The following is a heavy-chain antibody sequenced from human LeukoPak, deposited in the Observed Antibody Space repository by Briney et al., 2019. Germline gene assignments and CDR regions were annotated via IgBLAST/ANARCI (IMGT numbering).Heavy chain of an antibody. V-gene: IGHV3-21*01. CDR3: ARPPRYSSGWYDY. D-gene: IGHD6-19*01. CDR1: GFTFSSYN. Sequence: PGRSLRLSCAASGFTFSSYNMNWVRQAPGKGLEWVSSISSSSSYIYYADSVKGRFTISRDNAKNSLYLQMNSLRAEDTAVYYCARPPRYSSGWYDYWGQGTLVTVSS. CDR2: ISSSSSYI. J-gene: IGHJ4*02.